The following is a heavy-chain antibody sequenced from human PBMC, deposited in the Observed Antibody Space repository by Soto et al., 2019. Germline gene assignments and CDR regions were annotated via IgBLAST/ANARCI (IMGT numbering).Heavy chain of an antibody. V-gene: IGHV4-59*01. D-gene: IGHD2-2*01. Sequence: PSETLSLTCTVSGGSISGSYWSWIRQTPGKVLEWVGYIHYSGSTNYNPSLTSRVTMSVDSAKNQFSLQLSSVTAADTAMYFCARHLVGSTRGNFDYWGQGTLVTVSS. CDR1: GGSISGSY. CDR3: ARHLVGSTRGNFDY. CDR2: IHYSGST. J-gene: IGHJ4*01.